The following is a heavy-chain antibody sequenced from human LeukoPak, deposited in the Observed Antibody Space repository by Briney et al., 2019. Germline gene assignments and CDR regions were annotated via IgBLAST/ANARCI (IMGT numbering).Heavy chain of an antibody. V-gene: IGHV4-39*07. CDR2: INYSGST. CDR1: GGSISSSSYF. CDR3: AREGISGGRPDY. J-gene: IGHJ4*02. D-gene: IGHD3-10*01. Sequence: SETLSLTCTVSGGSISSSSYFWGWIRQPPGKGLEWIGSINYSGSTYYNPSLESRVTISVDTSKSQFSLKLSSVTAADTAVYYCAREGISGGRPDYWGQGTLVTVSS.